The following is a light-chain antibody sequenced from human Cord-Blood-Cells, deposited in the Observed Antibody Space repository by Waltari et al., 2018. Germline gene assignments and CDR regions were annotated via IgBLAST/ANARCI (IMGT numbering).Light chain of an antibody. V-gene: IGLV2-11*01. CDR3: CSYAGSYPYV. J-gene: IGLJ1*01. CDR1: SSDVGGSNY. Sequence: QSALTQPRSVSGSPGQSVTISCTGTSSDVGGSNYVSWYQQPPGKAPKLMIYDVSKRPSGVPDRFSGSKSGNTASLTISGLQAEDEADYYCCSYAGSYPYVFGTGTKVTVL. CDR2: DVS.